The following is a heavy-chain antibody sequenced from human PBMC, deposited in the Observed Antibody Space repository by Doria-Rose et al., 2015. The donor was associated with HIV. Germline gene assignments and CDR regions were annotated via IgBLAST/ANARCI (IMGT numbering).Heavy chain of an antibody. D-gene: IGHD3-10*01. J-gene: IGHJ3*02. CDR2: IKQDGSEK. Sequence: VQLVQSGGGLVQPGGSLRLSCAASGFTFSTYRMHWVRQAPGKGLEWVANIKQDGSEKSYVDSVDGRFTISRDDARNSPYLQMNSLRAEDTAVYYCARGSYGAFDIWGQGTMITVSS. V-gene: IGHV3-7*01. CDR1: GFTFSTYR. CDR3: ARGSYGAFDI.